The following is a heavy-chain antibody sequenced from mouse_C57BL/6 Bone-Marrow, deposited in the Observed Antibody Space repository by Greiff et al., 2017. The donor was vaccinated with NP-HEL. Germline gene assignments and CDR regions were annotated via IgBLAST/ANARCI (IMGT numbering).Heavy chain of an antibody. D-gene: IGHD2-1*01. CDR2: ISSGSSTI. V-gene: IGHV5-17*01. CDR1: GFTFSDYG. J-gene: IGHJ4*01. Sequence: EVQLVGSGGGLVKPGGSLKLSCAASGFTFSDYGMHWVRQAPEKGLEWVAYISSGSSTIYYADTVKGRFTISRDNAKNTLFLQMTSLRSEDTAMYYCARWGNCYAMDYWGQGTSVTVSS. CDR3: ARWGNCYAMDY.